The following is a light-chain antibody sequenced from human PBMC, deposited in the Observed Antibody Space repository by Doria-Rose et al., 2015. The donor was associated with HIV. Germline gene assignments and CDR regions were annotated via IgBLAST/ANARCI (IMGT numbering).Light chain of an antibody. CDR3: QQYHSFPWT. CDR2: KAS. V-gene: IGKV1-5*03. Sequence: SVGDRVTFLCRASESIGSWLAWYQQKPGKAPKVLIYKASSLESGVPSRFSGSGSGTEFTLTISSLQPDDFATYYCQQYHSFPWTFGRGTKVEIK. CDR1: ESIGSW. J-gene: IGKJ1*01.